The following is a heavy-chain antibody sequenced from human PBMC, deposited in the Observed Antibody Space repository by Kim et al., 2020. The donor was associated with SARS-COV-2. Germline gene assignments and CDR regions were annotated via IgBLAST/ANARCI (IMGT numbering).Heavy chain of an antibody. J-gene: IGHJ4*02. CDR1: GFPFNGYT. CDR3: AKGFGGDRAY. CDR2: NIGSGGAT. Sequence: GGSLRLSCAASGFPFNGYTMHWVRHTPGKGLEWVSSNIGSGGATYYADSVKGRFTISRDNSENTLHLHMNSLRVDDTAVYYCAKGFGGDRAYWGQGTLVT. V-gene: IGHV3-23*01. D-gene: IGHD2-21*01.